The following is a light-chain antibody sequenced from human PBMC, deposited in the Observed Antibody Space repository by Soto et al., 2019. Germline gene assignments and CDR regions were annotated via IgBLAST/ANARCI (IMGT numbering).Light chain of an antibody. V-gene: IGKV3D-20*02. Sequence: EIVLTQSPGTLSLSPGERATLSCRASQSVRSAYLAWYQQKPGQAPRLLIYGASTRATGIPDRFSGSGSGTDFSLTISGLEPEDFAVYYCQQRSSWPLTFGGGTKVELK. CDR3: QQRSSWPLT. CDR1: QSVRSAY. J-gene: IGKJ4*01. CDR2: GAS.